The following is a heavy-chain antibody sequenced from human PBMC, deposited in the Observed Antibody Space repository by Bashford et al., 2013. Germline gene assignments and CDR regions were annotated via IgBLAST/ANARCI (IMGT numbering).Heavy chain of an antibody. CDR2: SIIVGAP. CDR3: ARSWGNHDYGRKEGFFEY. V-gene: IGHV4-39*01. D-gene: IGHD4-17*01. CDR1: VAPSSVVVTT. J-gene: IGHJ4*02. Sequence: SETPVPHPALSLVAPSSVVVTTGAGSASPQEGAGVGLGLSIIVGAPSTTVPPTSRVTISVDTSKNQFSLKVSSVTAADTAVYYCARSWGNHDYGRKEGFFEYWGQGTLVTVSS.